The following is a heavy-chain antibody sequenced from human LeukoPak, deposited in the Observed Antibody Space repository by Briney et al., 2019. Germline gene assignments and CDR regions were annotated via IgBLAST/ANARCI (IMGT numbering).Heavy chain of an antibody. CDR2: INHSGST. CDR1: GGSFSGYY. Sequence: SETLSLTCAVYGGSFSGYYWSWIRQPPGKGLEWIGEINHSGSTNYNPSLKSRVTISVDTSKNQFSLKLSSVTAADTAVYYCARWADYGGNSFDAFDIWGQGTMVTVSS. CDR3: ARWADYGGNSFDAFDI. V-gene: IGHV4-34*01. D-gene: IGHD4-23*01. J-gene: IGHJ3*02.